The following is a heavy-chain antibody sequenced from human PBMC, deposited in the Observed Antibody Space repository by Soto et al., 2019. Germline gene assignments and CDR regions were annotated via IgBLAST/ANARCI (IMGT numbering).Heavy chain of an antibody. CDR3: AREGGESSDGLYYFDS. V-gene: IGHV4-30-4*01. CDR2: IYYSGNT. D-gene: IGHD3-16*01. CDR1: GGSTSSDNY. J-gene: IGHJ4*02. Sequence: LSLTCTVSGGSTSSDNYWSWIRQPPGKGLEWIGHIYYSGNTDYNPSLKSRLAISIDTSKNQFSLKLSSVTAADTAVYFCAREGGESSDGLYYFDSWGLGSLVTVSS.